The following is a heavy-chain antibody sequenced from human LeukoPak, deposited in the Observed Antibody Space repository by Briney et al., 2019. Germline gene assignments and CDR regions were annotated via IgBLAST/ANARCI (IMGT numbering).Heavy chain of an antibody. CDR2: ISGRSDTI. D-gene: IGHD1-26*01. J-gene: IGHJ4*02. CDR3: AKRWSEWELPYFDY. Sequence: GGSLRLSCAASGFTFSSYNMNWVRQAPGEGLEWVSYISGRSDTIYYADSVKGRFIISRDNARNSLSLQMDSLRVEDTAVYYCAKRWSEWELPYFDYWGQGTLVTVSS. CDR1: GFTFSSYN. V-gene: IGHV3-48*01.